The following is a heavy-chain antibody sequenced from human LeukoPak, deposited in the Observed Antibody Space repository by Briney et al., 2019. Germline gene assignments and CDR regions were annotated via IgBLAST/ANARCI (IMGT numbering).Heavy chain of an antibody. V-gene: IGHV3-30*18. CDR1: GFTFSSYG. D-gene: IGHD2-15*01. J-gene: IGHJ4*02. CDR2: ISYDGSNK. CDR3: AKDTEEILFQFDY. Sequence: GALRLSCAASGFTFSSYGMHWVRQAPGKGLEWVAVISYDGSNKYYADSVKGRFTISRDNSKNTLYLQMNGLRAEDTAVYYCAKDTEEILFQFDYWGQGTLVTVSS.